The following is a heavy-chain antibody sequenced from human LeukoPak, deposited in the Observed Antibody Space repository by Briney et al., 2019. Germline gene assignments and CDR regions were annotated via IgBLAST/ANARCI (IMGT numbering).Heavy chain of an antibody. CDR3: AKDIVVVPDALDV. CDR2: ISGSGDST. V-gene: IGHV3-23*01. D-gene: IGHD2-21*01. Sequence: GGSLRLSCAASGFTFSSYAMSWVRQAPGKGLEWVSAISGSGDSTYYVDSVKGRFTISSDNSKNTLYLQMNSLRAEDTAVYFCAKDIVVVPDALDVWGKGTTVTVSS. CDR1: GFTFSSYA. J-gene: IGHJ6*04.